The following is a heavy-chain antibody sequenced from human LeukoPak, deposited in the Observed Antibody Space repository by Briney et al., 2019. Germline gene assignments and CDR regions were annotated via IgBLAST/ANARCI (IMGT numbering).Heavy chain of an antibody. Sequence: GGSLRLSCAASGFTFSSHEMNWVRQAPGKGLEWVSYISSSGSTIYYADSVKGRFTISRDNAKNSLYLQMNSLRAEDTAVYYCARGGSGWDDWFDPWGQGTLVTVSS. J-gene: IGHJ5*02. V-gene: IGHV3-48*03. CDR2: ISSSGSTI. D-gene: IGHD6-19*01. CDR1: GFTFSSHE. CDR3: ARGGSGWDDWFDP.